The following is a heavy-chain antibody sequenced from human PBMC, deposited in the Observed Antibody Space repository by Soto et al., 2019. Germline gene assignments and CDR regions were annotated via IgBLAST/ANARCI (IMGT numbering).Heavy chain of an antibody. CDR3: ARLMTPFIVVVPAANNYYYYGMDV. Sequence: GESLKISCKGSGYSFTSYWIGWVRQMPGKGLEWMGIIYPGDSDTRYSPSFQGQVTISADKSISTAYLQWSSLKASDTAMYYCARLMTPFIVVVPAANNYYYYGMDVWGQGTTVTSP. D-gene: IGHD2-2*01. V-gene: IGHV5-51*01. CDR2: IYPGDSDT. CDR1: GYSFTSYW. J-gene: IGHJ6*02.